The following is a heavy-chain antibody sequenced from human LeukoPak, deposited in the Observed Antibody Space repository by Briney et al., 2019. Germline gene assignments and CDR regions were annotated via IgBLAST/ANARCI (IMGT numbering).Heavy chain of an antibody. Sequence: GGSLRLSCAASGFTFSSYWMHWVRQAPEKGLVWVSRLNTDGSSISYADSVKGRFTISRDNAKNTLYLQMNSLRAEDTAVYYCAKDRETYYYDSSGYYYGPAVGAFDIWGQGTMVTVSS. V-gene: IGHV3-74*01. CDR2: LNTDGSSI. CDR1: GFTFSSYW. J-gene: IGHJ3*02. D-gene: IGHD3-22*01. CDR3: AKDRETYYYDSSGYYYGPAVGAFDI.